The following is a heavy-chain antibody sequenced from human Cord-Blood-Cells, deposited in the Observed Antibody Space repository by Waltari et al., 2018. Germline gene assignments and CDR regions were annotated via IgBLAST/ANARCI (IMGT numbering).Heavy chain of an antibody. CDR2: IIPIFGTA. V-gene: IGHV1-69*01. J-gene: IGHJ2*01. CDR1: GGTLSSYA. D-gene: IGHD7-27*01. Sequence: QVQLVQSAAAVKKPACSVKDSCKASGGTLSSYAISWVRQAPGQGLEWMGGIIPIFGTANYAQKFQGRVTITADESTSTAYMELSSLRSEDTAVYYCARDVIWGRWYFDLWGRGTLVTVSS. CDR3: ARDVIWGRWYFDL.